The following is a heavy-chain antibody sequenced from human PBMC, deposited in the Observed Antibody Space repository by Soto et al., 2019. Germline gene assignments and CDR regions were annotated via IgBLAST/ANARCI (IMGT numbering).Heavy chain of an antibody. D-gene: IGHD6-13*01. Sequence: GASVKVSCKASGYTFAGYYMHWVRQAPGQRLEWMGWINAGNGNTKYSQKFQGRVTITRDTSASTAYMELSSLRSEDTAVYYCARDGGYSSSWYFDYWGQGTLVTVSS. CDR2: INAGNGNT. CDR1: GYTFAGYY. CDR3: ARDGGYSSSWYFDY. V-gene: IGHV1-3*01. J-gene: IGHJ4*02.